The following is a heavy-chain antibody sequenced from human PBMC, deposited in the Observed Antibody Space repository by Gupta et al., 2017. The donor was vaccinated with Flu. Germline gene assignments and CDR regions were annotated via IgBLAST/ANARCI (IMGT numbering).Heavy chain of an antibody. J-gene: IGHJ4*02. D-gene: IGHD2-2*01. Sequence: FTFTSYSMNCVRQAPGKGLEWISSITSNKKYIYYADSVKGRFTISRDNAQKSLYLQMNSLRAEDTAVYYCAGRYCSSTSCNRYFNYWGQGTLVTVSS. CDR1: FTFTSYS. CDR2: ITSNKKYI. CDR3: AGRYCSSTSCNRYFNY. V-gene: IGHV3-21*01.